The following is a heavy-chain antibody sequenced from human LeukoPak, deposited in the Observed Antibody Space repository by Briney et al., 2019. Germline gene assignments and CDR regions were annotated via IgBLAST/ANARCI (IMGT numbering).Heavy chain of an antibody. CDR2: LSSSGSAF. V-gene: IGHV3-48*03. J-gene: IGHJ4*02. Sequence: GGSLTLSCEDSGFTFRSYEMNWVRQAPGKGLEWIAYLSSSGSAFSYADSVKGRFTISRDNSKNTLYLQMNSLRAEDTAVYYCAKDSEGMARGGFVDYWGQGTLVTVSS. CDR1: GFTFRSYE. CDR3: AKDSEGMARGGFVDY. D-gene: IGHD3-10*01.